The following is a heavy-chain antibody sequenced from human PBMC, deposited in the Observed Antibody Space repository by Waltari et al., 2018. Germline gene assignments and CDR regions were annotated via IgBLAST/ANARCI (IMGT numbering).Heavy chain of an antibody. D-gene: IGHD6-19*01. Sequence: QVQLQQWGAGLLKPSETLSLTCAVYGGSFSGYYWSWIRQPPGKGLEWIGEINHSGSTNYNPSLKSRVTISVDTSKNQFSLKLSSVTAADTAVYYCARSGSGPEGIFDYWGQGTLVTVSS. J-gene: IGHJ4*02. CDR2: INHSGST. V-gene: IGHV4-34*01. CDR1: GGSFSGYY. CDR3: ARSGSGPEGIFDY.